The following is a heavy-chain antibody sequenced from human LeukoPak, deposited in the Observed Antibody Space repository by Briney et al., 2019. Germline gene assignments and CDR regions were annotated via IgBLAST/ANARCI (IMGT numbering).Heavy chain of an antibody. CDR1: GFTFSSYA. CDR3: ARSRFYFDY. V-gene: IGHV3-7*01. CDR2: IKPDGSEK. J-gene: IGHJ4*02. Sequence: GGSLRLSCAASGFTFSSYAMSWVRQAPGKGLEWVAKIKPDGSEKDHVDSVKGRFTISRDNAKNSLYLQLNSLRAEDTAVYYCARSRFYFDYWGQGTLVTVSS.